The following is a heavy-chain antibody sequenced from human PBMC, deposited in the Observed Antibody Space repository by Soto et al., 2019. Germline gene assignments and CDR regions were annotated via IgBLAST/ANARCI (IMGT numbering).Heavy chain of an antibody. CDR3: AKAMVVVTAISGGGGFDK. D-gene: IGHD2-21*02. CDR2: ISYDGSNK. V-gene: IGHV3-30*18. CDR1: GCTFSSYG. J-gene: IGHJ3*02. Sequence: QGQLVESGGGVVQPGRSLRLSCAASGCTFSSYGMHWVRQAPGKGLEWVAVISYDGSNKYCADSVKGRFTISRDNSKNTLYLQMNSWRAEATAVYYCAKAMVVVTAISGGGGFDKWGQVTMVTVSS.